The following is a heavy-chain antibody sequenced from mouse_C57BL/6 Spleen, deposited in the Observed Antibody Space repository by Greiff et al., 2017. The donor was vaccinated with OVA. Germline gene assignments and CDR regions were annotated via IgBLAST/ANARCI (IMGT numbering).Heavy chain of an antibody. D-gene: IGHD1-1*01. J-gene: IGHJ2*01. CDR3: ARHKDYYGSERDRDY. CDR1: GFTFSSYG. V-gene: IGHV5-6*01. CDR2: ISSGGSYT. Sequence: EVKVVESGGDLVKPGGSLKLSCAASGFTFSSYGMSWVRQTPDKRLEWVATISSGGSYTYYPDSVKGRFTISRANAKNTLYLQMSSLKSEDTAMYYCARHKDYYGSERDRDYWGQGTTLTVSS.